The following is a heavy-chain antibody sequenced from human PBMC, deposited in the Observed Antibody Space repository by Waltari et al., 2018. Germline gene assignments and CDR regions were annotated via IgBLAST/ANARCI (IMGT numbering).Heavy chain of an antibody. D-gene: IGHD1-26*01. J-gene: IGHJ4*02. Sequence: VQLQESGPGLVKPSETLSLTCTVSGGSVTSYFWSWVRQPAGKGLEWVGRISTRGSANYSPSRESRVTMSVDRSENQVSLNLHSVTAADTAIYYCARETGTGYYPNYFDYWGQGTPVTVSS. CDR3: ARETGTGYYPNYFDY. CDR1: GGSVTSYF. CDR2: ISTRGSA. V-gene: IGHV4-4*07.